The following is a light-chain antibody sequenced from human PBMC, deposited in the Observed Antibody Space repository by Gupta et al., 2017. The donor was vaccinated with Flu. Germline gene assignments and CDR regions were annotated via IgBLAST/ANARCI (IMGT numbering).Light chain of an antibody. V-gene: IGLV2-14*01. J-gene: IGLJ2*01. Sequence: QSALTQPASVSGSPGQSITISCTGTSSDVGAYDSVSWYQQHPGNAPKVMIFEVSNRPSGVSNRFSGSKSGNTASLTISGLQPEDEADYYCTSYTILNTLVFGGGTKLTVL. CDR2: EVS. CDR1: SSDVGAYDS. CDR3: TSYTILNTLV.